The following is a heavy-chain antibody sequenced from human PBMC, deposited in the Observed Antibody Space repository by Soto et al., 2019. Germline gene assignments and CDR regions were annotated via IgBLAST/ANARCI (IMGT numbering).Heavy chain of an antibody. Sequence: PGGSLRLSCAASGFTFSSYWMSWVRQAPGKGLEWVANIKQDGSEKYYVDSVKGRFTISRDNAKNSLYLQMNSLRAEDTAVYYCARDISLAAIGGNIADRPSFADYWGQGTLVTVSS. D-gene: IGHD6-6*01. J-gene: IGHJ4*02. CDR1: GFTFSSYW. V-gene: IGHV3-7*01. CDR2: IKQDGSEK. CDR3: ARDISLAAIGGNIADRPSFADY.